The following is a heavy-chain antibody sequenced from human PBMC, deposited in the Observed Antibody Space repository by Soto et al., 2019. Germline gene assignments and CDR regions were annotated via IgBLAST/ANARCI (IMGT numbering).Heavy chain of an antibody. Sequence: GGSLRLSCAASGFTFGAYGMHWVRQAPGKGLEWVALISYDGSKEYYAYSVKGRFTISRDNSKSTLFLQMNSPTTEDTAVYFCAKDLVAYCGGDCHCLDNWGQGTLVTVS. J-gene: IGHJ4*01. CDR3: AKDLVAYCGGDCHCLDN. D-gene: IGHD2-21*02. CDR2: ISYDGSKE. CDR1: GFTFGAYG. V-gene: IGHV3-30*18.